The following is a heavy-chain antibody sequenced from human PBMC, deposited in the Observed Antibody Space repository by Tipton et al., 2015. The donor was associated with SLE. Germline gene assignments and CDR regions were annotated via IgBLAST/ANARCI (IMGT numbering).Heavy chain of an antibody. CDR3: ARQGTGFGSGRDDY. V-gene: IGHV4-59*08. J-gene: IGHJ4*02. CDR1: GGSVTTYY. Sequence: TLSLTCTVSGGSVTTYYWSWIRQSPGKKLEWIGYMYYTGITKFNPSLESRVAISVDTSKNQFSLSLYSVTVEDTAVYYCARQGTGFGSGRDDYWGQGILVTVSS. CDR2: MYYTGIT. D-gene: IGHD1-14*01.